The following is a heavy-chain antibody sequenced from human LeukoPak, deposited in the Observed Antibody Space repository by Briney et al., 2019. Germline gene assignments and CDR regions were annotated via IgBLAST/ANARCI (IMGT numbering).Heavy chain of an antibody. CDR1: GFTFRSYS. Sequence: GGSLRLSCAASGFTFRSYSVNRVRQAPGKGLEWVSSISSSSSYIYYADSVKGRFTISIDNAKNSLYLQMNSLRVEDTAVYYCASLIVATSLKVNYWGQGTLVTVSS. J-gene: IGHJ4*02. CDR3: ASLIVATSLKVNY. V-gene: IGHV3-21*01. D-gene: IGHD5-12*01. CDR2: ISSSSSYI.